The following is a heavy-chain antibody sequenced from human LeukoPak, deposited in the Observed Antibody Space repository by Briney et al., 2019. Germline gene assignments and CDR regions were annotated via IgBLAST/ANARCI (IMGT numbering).Heavy chain of an antibody. Sequence: ASVKVSCKASGGTFSSYAISWVRQAPGQGLEWMGGIIPIFGTANYAQKFQGRVTITTDESTSTAYMELSSLRSEDTAVYYCARGRGYYDSSGSGVFQHWGQGTLVTVSS. D-gene: IGHD3-22*01. J-gene: IGHJ1*01. CDR2: IIPIFGTA. V-gene: IGHV1-69*05. CDR3: ARGRGYYDSSGSGVFQH. CDR1: GGTFSSYA.